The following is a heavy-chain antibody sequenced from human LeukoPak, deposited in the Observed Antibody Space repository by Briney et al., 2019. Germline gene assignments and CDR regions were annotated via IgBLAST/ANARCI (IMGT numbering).Heavy chain of an antibody. CDR2: IRYDGSNK. CDR3: AKERGRYCSGGSCYRASGY. V-gene: IGHV3-30*02. J-gene: IGHJ4*02. D-gene: IGHD2-15*01. Sequence: PGASLRLSCAASGFTFNNYAMSWVRQAPGKGLEWVAFIRYDGSNKYYADSVKGRFTISRDNSKNTLYLQMNSLRAEDTAVYYCAKERGRYCSGGSCYRASGYWGQGTLVTVSS. CDR1: GFTFNNYA.